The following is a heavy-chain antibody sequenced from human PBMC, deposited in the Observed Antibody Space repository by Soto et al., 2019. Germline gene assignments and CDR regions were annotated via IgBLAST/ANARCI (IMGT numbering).Heavy chain of an antibody. CDR1: GSSITGGDYY. CDR3: ARGHVMGTHTPFS. V-gene: IGHV4-30-4*01. Sequence: SETLSLTCTVSGSSITGGDYYWSWIRQPPGKGLEWLGFLYYSGGTYYNPSLKSRVTIPIDSSKNQFFLKLTSVIAADTAVYYCARGHVMGTHTPFSWGQGTLVTVSS. J-gene: IGHJ5*02. CDR2: LYYSGGT. D-gene: IGHD1-7*01.